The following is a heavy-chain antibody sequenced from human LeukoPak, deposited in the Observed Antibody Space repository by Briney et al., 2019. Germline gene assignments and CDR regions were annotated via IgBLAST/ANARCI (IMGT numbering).Heavy chain of an antibody. Sequence: GGSLRLSCAASGFTYSSYAMSWVRQAPGRGLEWVSSIRGSGESTYYTDSVRGRFTISRDNSQNTLYLQMNSLRGEDTAVYYCAQVRADFGRYFGSWGRGTLVTVSS. J-gene: IGHJ4*02. D-gene: IGHD3-9*01. CDR1: GFTYSSYA. CDR3: AQVRADFGRYFGS. CDR2: IRGSGEST. V-gene: IGHV3-23*01.